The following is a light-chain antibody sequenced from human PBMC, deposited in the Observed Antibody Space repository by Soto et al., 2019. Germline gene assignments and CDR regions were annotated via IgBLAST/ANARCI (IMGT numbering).Light chain of an antibody. Sequence: EIVLTQSPGTLSLSPGERASLSCRASQSIYNNYLAWYQQKPGQPPRLLIHDASSRATGIPDRFSGSGSGTDFTLTINRLEPEDFAVYYCQQHFGSPFTFGPGTKVEIK. V-gene: IGKV3-20*01. CDR1: QSIYNNY. J-gene: IGKJ3*01. CDR2: DAS. CDR3: QQHFGSPFT.